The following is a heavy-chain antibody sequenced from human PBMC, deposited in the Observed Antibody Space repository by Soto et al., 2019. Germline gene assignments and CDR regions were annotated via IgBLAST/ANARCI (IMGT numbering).Heavy chain of an antibody. CDR3: AKDRRYYGSGSLRSAPPYYFDY. V-gene: IGHV3-23*01. CDR1: GFTFSSYA. Sequence: GGSLRLSCAASGFTFSSYAMSWVRQAPGKGLEWVSAISGSGGSTYYADSVKGRFTISRDNSKNTLYLQMNSLRAEDTAVYYCAKDRRYYGSGSLRSAPPYYFDYWGQGTLVTVSS. J-gene: IGHJ4*02. D-gene: IGHD3-10*01. CDR2: ISGSGGST.